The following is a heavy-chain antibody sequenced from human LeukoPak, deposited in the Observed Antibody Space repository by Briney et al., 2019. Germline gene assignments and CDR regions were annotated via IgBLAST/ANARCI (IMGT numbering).Heavy chain of an antibody. CDR2: INPNSGGT. Sequence: ASVKVSCTASGYTFTGYYVNWVRQAPGKGLEWMGWINPNSGGTYYAQTFKGRVTFTRDTSISTSYMELSWLRSDDTAVYYCARGFSDILYYYGMDDWGQGTTVTVSS. CDR1: GYTFTGYY. V-gene: IGHV1-2*02. J-gene: IGHJ6*02. CDR3: ARGFSDILYYYGMDD. D-gene: IGHD6-25*01.